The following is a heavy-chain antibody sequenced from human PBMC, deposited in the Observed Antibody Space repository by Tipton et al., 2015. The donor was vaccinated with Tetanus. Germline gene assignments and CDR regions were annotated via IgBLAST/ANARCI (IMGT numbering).Heavy chain of an antibody. D-gene: IGHD5-18*01. CDR1: SASISSSDYY. CDR3: ARQKRGYSYGAFDY. CDR2: VYYDGSA. J-gene: IGHJ4*02. V-gene: IGHV4-39*01. Sequence: LRLSCTVSSASISSSDYYWGWIRQPPGKGLEWIGSVYYDGSAYRNPSLESRLTISVDTSKNQFSLKLNSVSAADTAVYYCARQKRGYSYGAFDYWGQGTLVTVSS.